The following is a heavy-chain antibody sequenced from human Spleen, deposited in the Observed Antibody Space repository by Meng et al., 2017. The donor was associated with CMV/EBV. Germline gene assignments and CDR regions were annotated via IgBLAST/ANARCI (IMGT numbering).Heavy chain of an antibody. J-gene: IGHJ5*02. Sequence: SETLSLTCTVSGGSISSSSYYWGWIRQPPGKGLEWIGSIYYSGSTYYNPSLKSRVTISVDTSKNQFSLKLSSVTAADTAVYYCARGVGKYSSSFAWFDPWGQGTLVTVSS. CDR2: IYYSGST. CDR1: GGSISSSSYY. CDR3: ARGVGKYSSSFAWFDP. D-gene: IGHD6-6*01. V-gene: IGHV4-39*07.